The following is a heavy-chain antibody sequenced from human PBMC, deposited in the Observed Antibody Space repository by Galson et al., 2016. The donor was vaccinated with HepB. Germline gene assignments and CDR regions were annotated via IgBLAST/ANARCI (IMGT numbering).Heavy chain of an antibody. J-gene: IGHJ3*02. D-gene: IGHD1-1*01. CDR3: VSGETGPARIRAFDM. CDR1: GDSVSSNTAA. V-gene: IGHV6-1*01. Sequence: CAISGDSVSSNTAAWNWIRQSPSRGLEWLGRTYYRSKWYNDYAVSVKSRITINPDTSKNQFSLQLNSVTPEDTAVYYCVSGETGPARIRAFDMWGQGTMVTVSS. CDR2: TYYRSKWYN.